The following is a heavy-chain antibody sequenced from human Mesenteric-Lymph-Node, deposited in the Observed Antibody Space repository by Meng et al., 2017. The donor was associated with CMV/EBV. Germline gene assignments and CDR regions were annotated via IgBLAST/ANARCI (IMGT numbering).Heavy chain of an antibody. V-gene: IGHV3-21*01. Sequence: GESLKISCAASGFTFSRYTLTWVRQAPGKGLEWVSSISDSSGYISYADSVKGRFTISRDNAKNSLYLQMDSLRAEDTAVYYCAKLTSCCYTGYFDYWGQGMLVTVSS. CDR1: GFTFSRYT. CDR3: AKLTSCCYTGYFDY. D-gene: IGHD2-2*01. J-gene: IGHJ4*02. CDR2: ISDSSGYI.